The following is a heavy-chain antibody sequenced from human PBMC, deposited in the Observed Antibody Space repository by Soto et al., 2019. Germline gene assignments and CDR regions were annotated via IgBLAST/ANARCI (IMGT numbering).Heavy chain of an antibody. V-gene: IGHV4-4*02. CDR1: GGSLTRNNW. CDR3: ASRDPGTSVDY. Sequence: LFLTGAVSGGSLTRNNWWTWVRQPPGQGLEWIGEIYRAGITNYNPSLRSRVTISLDKSENQFSLKVTSLTAADTAVYYCASRDPGTSVDYWGQGTLVTVSS. CDR2: IYRAGIT. D-gene: IGHD1-7*01. J-gene: IGHJ4*02.